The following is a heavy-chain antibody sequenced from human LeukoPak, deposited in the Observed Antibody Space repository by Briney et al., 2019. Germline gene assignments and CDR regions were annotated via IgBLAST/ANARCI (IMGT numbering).Heavy chain of an antibody. CDR1: GFTFSSYA. J-gene: IGHJ4*02. Sequence: GGSLRLSCAASGFTFSSYAMSWVRQAPGKGLEWVSAISGSGGSTYYADSVKGRFTISRDNSKNTLYLQMNSLRAEDTAVYYCAKGGWSYYDILTGYPPFDYWGQGTLVTVSS. V-gene: IGHV3-23*01. D-gene: IGHD3-9*01. CDR2: ISGSGGST. CDR3: AKGGWSYYDILTGYPPFDY.